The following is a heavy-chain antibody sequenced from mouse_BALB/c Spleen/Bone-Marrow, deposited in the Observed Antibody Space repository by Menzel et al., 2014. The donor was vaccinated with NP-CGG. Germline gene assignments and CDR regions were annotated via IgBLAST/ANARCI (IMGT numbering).Heavy chain of an antibody. CDR2: INPSNGAN. CDR3: SRGGNFDVMDY. J-gene: IGHJ4*01. CDR1: GYTFTSYY. D-gene: IGHD2-1*01. V-gene: IGHV1S81*02. Sequence: VQLQQSGAELVKPGASVNLSCKASGYTFTSYYMLWVKQRPGQGLEWIGGINPSNGANNFNEKFKSKATLTVDKSSSTAYMQPSSLTSEDSAVYYCSRGGNFDVMDYWGQGTSVTVSS.